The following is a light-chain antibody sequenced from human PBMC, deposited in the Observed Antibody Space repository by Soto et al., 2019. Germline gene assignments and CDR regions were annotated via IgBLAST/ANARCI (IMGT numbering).Light chain of an antibody. J-gene: IGKJ2*01. CDR1: QSISTY. V-gene: IGKV1-39*01. CDR3: QQSYNTPYT. Sequence: DIQMTQSPSYLSASVGDRVTVPCRASQSISTYLNWYQHKPGKAPKLLIYAASSLQSGVPSRFSGSGSGTDFTLTISSLQPEDFATYYCQQSYNTPYTFGQGTKLEI. CDR2: AAS.